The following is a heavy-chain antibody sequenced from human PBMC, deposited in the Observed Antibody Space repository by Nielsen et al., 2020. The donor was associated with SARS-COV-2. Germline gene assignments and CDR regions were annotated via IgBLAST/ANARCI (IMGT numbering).Heavy chain of an antibody. Sequence: GGSLRLSCAAPGFTFSSYWMHWVRQAPGKGLVWVSRINSDGSSTSYADSVKGRFTISRDNAKNTLYLQMNSLRAEDTAVYYCAGRFLEWLGDYGMDVWGRGTTVTVSS. J-gene: IGHJ6*02. CDR1: GFTFSSYW. CDR2: INSDGSST. V-gene: IGHV3-74*01. D-gene: IGHD3-3*01. CDR3: AGRFLEWLGDYGMDV.